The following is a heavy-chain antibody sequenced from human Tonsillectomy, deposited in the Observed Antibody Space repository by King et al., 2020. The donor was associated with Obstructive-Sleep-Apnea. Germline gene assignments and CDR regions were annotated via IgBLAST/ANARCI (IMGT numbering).Heavy chain of an antibody. CDR2: INWNGVST. J-gene: IGHJ4*02. CDR3: ARDSDLSYGDYLDY. D-gene: IGHD4-17*01. V-gene: IGHV3-20*01. Sequence: VQLVESGGGVVRPGGSLRLSCAASGFTFDDYGMSWVRQAPGKGLEWVSGINWNGVSTGYADSVKGRFTISRDNAKNSLYLQMNSLRAEDTALYHCARDSDLSYGDYLDYWGQGTLVTVSS. CDR1: GFTFDDYG.